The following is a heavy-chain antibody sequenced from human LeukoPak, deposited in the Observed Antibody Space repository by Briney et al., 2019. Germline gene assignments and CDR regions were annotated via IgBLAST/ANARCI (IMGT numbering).Heavy chain of an antibody. CDR2: ISYDGSNK. D-gene: IGHD2-2*01. Sequence: PGRSLRLSCAASGFTFSSYAMHWVRQAPGKGLEWVAVISYDGSNKYYADSVKGRFTISRDNSKNTLYLQMNNLRAEDTAVYYCARTLEDIVVVPAAIAYYYYYMDVWGKGTTVTVSS. J-gene: IGHJ6*03. CDR3: ARTLEDIVVVPAAIAYYYYYMDV. CDR1: GFTFSSYA. V-gene: IGHV3-30-3*01.